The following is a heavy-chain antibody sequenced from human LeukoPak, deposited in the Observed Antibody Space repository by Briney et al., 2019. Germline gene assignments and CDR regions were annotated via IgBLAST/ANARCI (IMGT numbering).Heavy chain of an antibody. CDR3: AGSWGYRAFDI. D-gene: IGHD3-16*01. Sequence: GGSLRLSCAASGFTFSAYWMSWVRQAPGKGLEWVANINQDGSDKYYVDSVKGRFTISRDNAKNSLYLQMNSLGAEDTAVYYCAGSWGYRAFDIWGQGTMVTVSS. V-gene: IGHV3-7*02. J-gene: IGHJ3*02. CDR2: INQDGSDK. CDR1: GFTFSAYW.